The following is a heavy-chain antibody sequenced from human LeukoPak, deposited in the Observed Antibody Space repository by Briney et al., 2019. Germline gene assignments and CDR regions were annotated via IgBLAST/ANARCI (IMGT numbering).Heavy chain of an antibody. CDR3: ARHELMVVTARNWFDP. Sequence: SETLSLTCTVSGGSISSSSYYWGWIRQPPGKGPEWIGSIYYSGSTYYNPSLKSRVTISVDTSKNQFSLKLSSVTAADTAVYYCARHELMVVTARNWFDPWGQGTLVTVSS. CDR1: GGSISSSSYY. CDR2: IYYSGST. J-gene: IGHJ5*02. D-gene: IGHD2-21*02. V-gene: IGHV4-39*01.